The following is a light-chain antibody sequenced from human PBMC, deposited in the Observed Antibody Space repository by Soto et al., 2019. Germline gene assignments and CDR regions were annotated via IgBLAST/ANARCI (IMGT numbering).Light chain of an antibody. CDR2: AAS. CDR3: QQYHSSSIT. J-gene: IGKJ5*01. V-gene: IGKV1-12*01. Sequence: DIQMTQSPASVSASVGDRFTITCRASQGISSWLAWYQQKPGKAPKLLIYAASSLQSGVPSRFGGSGSGTEFTLTISSLQPDDFATYYCQQYHSSSITFGQGTRLEIK. CDR1: QGISSW.